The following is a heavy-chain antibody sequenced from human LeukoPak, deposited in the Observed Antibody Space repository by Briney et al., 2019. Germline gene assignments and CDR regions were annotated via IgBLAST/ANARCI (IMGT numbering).Heavy chain of an antibody. D-gene: IGHD6-19*01. J-gene: IGHJ4*02. CDR3: ARVDSSGWSARFDY. V-gene: IGHV3-23*01. CDR2: ISGSGGST. CDR1: GFTFSSYA. Sequence: GGSLRLSCAASGFTFSSYAMSWVRQAPGKGLEWVSAISGSGGSTYYADSVKGRFTISRDNSKNTLYLQMNSLRAEDTAVYYCARVDSSGWSARFDYWGQGTLVTVSS.